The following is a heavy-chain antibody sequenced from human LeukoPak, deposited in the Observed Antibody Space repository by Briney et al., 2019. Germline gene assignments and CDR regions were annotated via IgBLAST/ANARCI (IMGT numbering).Heavy chain of an antibody. CDR1: GFTFSSYG. V-gene: IGHV3-33*01. Sequence: GRSLRLSCAASGFTFSSYGMHWVRQAPGKGLEWVAVIWYDGSNKYYADSVKGRFTISRDNSKNTLYLQMNSLRAEDTAVYYCARDEDLGGIAAFTEARRGMDVWGQGTTVTVSS. CDR3: ARDEDLGGIAAFTEARRGMDV. D-gene: IGHD6-13*01. J-gene: IGHJ6*02. CDR2: IWYDGSNK.